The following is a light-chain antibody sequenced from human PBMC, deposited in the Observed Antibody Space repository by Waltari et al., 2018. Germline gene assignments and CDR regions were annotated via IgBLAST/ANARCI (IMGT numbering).Light chain of an antibody. V-gene: IGKV1-16*02. J-gene: IGKJ5*01. Sequence: DIQMTQSPSSLSASVGDRVSITCRASQDIRNYLAWFQHKPGEAPKPLIYAASSLQSGVPSNYSGSRSGTYFTLTISSLQPEDFATYYCQQYKTYPITFGQGTRLEI. CDR3: QQYKTYPIT. CDR1: QDIRNY. CDR2: AAS.